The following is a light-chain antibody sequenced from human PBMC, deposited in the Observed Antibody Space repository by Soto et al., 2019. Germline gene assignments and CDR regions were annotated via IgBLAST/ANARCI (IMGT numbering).Light chain of an antibody. CDR1: TGEVSSGYL. J-gene: IGLJ3*02. Sequence: QAVVTQEPSVTVSPGEIVTLTCAPSTGEVSSGYLSNWFQQKPGQAPRTLINRTTNRRSWTPARFSGSLLGGKPALTLSGVQPEDEAEYYCLLHFGTFWVFGGGTKVTVL. CDR3: LLHFGTFWV. CDR2: RTT. V-gene: IGLV7-43*01.